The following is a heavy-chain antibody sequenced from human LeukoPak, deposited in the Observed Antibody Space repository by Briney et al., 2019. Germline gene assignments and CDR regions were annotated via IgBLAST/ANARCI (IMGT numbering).Heavy chain of an antibody. CDR2: IIPIFGTA. Sequence: SVKVSCKASGGTFSSYAISWVRQAPGQGLEWMGGIIPIFGTANYAQKFQGRVTITADKSTSTAYMELSSLRSDDTAVYYCARERSSGVFDYWGQGTLVTVSS. D-gene: IGHD3-10*01. V-gene: IGHV1-69*06. CDR3: ARERSSGVFDY. J-gene: IGHJ4*02. CDR1: GGTFSSYA.